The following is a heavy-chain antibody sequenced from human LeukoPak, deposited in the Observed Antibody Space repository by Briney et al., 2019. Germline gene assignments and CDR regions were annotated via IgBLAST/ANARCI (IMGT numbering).Heavy chain of an antibody. V-gene: IGHV1-2*02. CDR2: INPNSGGT. D-gene: IGHD3-9*01. Sequence: ASVKVSCKASGYTFTGYYMHWVRQAPGQGLEWMGWINPNSGGTNYAQKFQGRVTMTRDTSISTAYMELSRLRSDDTAVYYCARDLPYYDILTGYYMSWFDPWGQGTLVTVSS. CDR3: ARDLPYYDILTGYYMSWFDP. CDR1: GYTFTGYY. J-gene: IGHJ5*02.